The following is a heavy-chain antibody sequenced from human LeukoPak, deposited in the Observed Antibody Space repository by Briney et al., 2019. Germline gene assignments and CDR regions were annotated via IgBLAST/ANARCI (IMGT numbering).Heavy chain of an antibody. CDR1: GYTFTSYY. CDR2: INPSGGST. V-gene: IGHV1-46*01. Sequence: APVKVSCKASGYTFTSYYIHWVRQAPGQGLEWMGIINPSGGSTSYAQKFQGRVTMTRDTSTSTVYMELSSLRSEDTAVYYCARDLVVGSRAARYFDLWGRGTLLTVSS. CDR3: ARDLVVGSRAARYFDL. J-gene: IGHJ2*01. D-gene: IGHD2-2*01.